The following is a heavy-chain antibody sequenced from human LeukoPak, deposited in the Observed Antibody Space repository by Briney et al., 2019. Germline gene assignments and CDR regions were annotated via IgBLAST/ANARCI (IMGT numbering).Heavy chain of an antibody. CDR2: INHRGST. D-gene: IGHD2-2*01. V-gene: IGHV4-34*01. CDR3: ARNGRQLPFDY. Sequence: AETLSLTCVVYGASFSGYYWTWIRQPPGKGVEWSGEINHRGSTNYNPSLNSRVSISVDTSKNQFSLKLSSVTAADTAVYYCARNGRQLPFDYWGQGTLVTVSS. CDR1: GASFSGYY. J-gene: IGHJ4*02.